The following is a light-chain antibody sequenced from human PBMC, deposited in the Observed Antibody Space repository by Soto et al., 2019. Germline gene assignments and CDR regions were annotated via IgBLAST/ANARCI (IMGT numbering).Light chain of an antibody. V-gene: IGLV3-21*04. CDR1: NIGDKA. Sequence: SYELTQRPSVSVAPEKTARITCGGDNIGDKAVHWFQQRPGQAPLLVIYYDFERPSGIPDRFSGSNSGNTATLTISRVEAGDEADYFCHVWDTTLAQPIFGGGTKLTVL. CDR3: HVWDTTLAQPI. J-gene: IGLJ2*01. CDR2: YDF.